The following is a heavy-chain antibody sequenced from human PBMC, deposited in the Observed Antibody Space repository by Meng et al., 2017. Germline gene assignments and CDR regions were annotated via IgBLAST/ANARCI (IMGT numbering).Heavy chain of an antibody. V-gene: IGHV3-53*01. Sequence: GESLKISCAASGFTVSTNYLTWVRQAPGKGLEWVSVIYSGGSTYYADSVKGRFTISRDNSKNTLYLQMNSRRAEDTAVYYCARETGTGMDLWGQGTTVTVSS. CDR1: GFTVSTNY. CDR3: ARETGTGMDL. J-gene: IGHJ6*02. D-gene: IGHD1-1*01. CDR2: IYSGGST.